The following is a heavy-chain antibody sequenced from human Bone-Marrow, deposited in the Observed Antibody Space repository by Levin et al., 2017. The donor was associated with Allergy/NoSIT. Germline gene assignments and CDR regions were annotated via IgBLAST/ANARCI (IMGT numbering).Heavy chain of an antibody. CDR1: GDSIRDDGNY. CDR3: ARDGTRIFPWGLH. V-gene: IGHV4-31*03. Sequence: SETLSLTCTVSGDSIRDDGNYWTWIRQHPEKGLEWIGYIYYSGSTYYNPSLESRVSMSVGTSKNQFSLKLTSVTAADTAVYYCARDGTRIFPWGLHWGQGALVIVSS. J-gene: IGHJ4*02. D-gene: IGHD2/OR15-2a*01. CDR2: IYYSGST.